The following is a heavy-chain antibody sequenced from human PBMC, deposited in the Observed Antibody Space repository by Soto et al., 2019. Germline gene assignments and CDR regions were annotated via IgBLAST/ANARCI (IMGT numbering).Heavy chain of an antibody. CDR1: GGSISSYY. CDR2: IYYSGST. Sequence: PSETLSLTCTVSGGSISSYYWSWIRQPPGKGLKWIGYIYYSGSTNYNPSLKSRVTLSVDTSKSQFFLKLSSVTAADTAVFYCAGSYYYGSGSYPLGLEIDYWGQGTLVTVSS. D-gene: IGHD3-10*01. V-gene: IGHV4-59*08. J-gene: IGHJ4*02. CDR3: AGSYYYGSGSYPLGLEIDY.